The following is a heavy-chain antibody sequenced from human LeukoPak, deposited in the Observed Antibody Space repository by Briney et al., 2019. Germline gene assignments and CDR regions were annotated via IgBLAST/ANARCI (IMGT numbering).Heavy chain of an antibody. V-gene: IGHV3-23*01. J-gene: IGHJ4*02. D-gene: IGHD1-26*01. Sequence: GGSLRLSCAASGFTFSSYAMSWFRQAPGKGLEWVSAISGSGGSTYYADSVKGRFTISRDNSKNTLYLQMNSLRAEDTAVYYCAKDEGQWELRFFDYWGQGTLVTVSS. CDR2: ISGSGGST. CDR3: AKDEGQWELRFFDY. CDR1: GFTFSSYA.